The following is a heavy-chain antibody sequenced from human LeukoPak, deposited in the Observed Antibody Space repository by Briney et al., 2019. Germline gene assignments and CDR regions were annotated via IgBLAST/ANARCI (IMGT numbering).Heavy chain of an antibody. CDR1: GFTFSNYA. D-gene: IGHD4-17*01. J-gene: IGHJ4*02. Sequence: GGSLRLSCAASGFTFSNYAMSWVRQAPGKGLEWVSAISGSASSTYHADSVKGRFTISRDNSKNTLYLQMNSLRAEDTAVYYCAREATVTTLDYWGQGTLVTVSS. V-gene: IGHV3-23*01. CDR3: AREATVTTLDY. CDR2: ISGSASST.